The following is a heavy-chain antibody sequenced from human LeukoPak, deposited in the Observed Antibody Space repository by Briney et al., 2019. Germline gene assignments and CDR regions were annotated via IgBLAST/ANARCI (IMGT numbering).Heavy chain of an antibody. J-gene: IGHJ4*02. CDR3: ASSDPVPTGTDFTY. V-gene: IGHV4-31*03. Sequence: PSQTLSLTCTVSGVSISSGVYYWSCIRQHPGKGLEWLVYIYYSGCTYYNPSLKSRVTISVDTSKNQFSLTLSSLTAADTAVYYCASSDPVPTGTDFTYWGQGTLVTVSS. CDR1: GVSISSGVYY. D-gene: IGHD1-1*01. CDR2: IYYSGCT.